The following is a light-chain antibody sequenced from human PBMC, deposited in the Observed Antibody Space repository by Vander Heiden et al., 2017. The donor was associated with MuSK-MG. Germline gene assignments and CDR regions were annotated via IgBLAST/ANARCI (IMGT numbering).Light chain of an antibody. Sequence: QPALTQPASVSGSPGQPITIPCTGTGSPVGRDTLLSCYQQHPAKAPPLIIFDGTERPSAVSNRFSGSTSGSTASPTTSGLHAEDEADYYCCSYIGSSNSLYLFGTGTKVTVL. J-gene: IGLJ1*01. CDR1: GSPVGRDTL. V-gene: IGLV2-23*01. CDR2: DGT. CDR3: CSYIGSSNSLYL.